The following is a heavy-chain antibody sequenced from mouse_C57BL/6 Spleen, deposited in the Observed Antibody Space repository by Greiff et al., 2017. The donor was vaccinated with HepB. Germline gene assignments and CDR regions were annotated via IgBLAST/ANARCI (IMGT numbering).Heavy chain of an antibody. CDR2: ISSGSSTI. CDR1: GFTFSDYG. J-gene: IGHJ1*03. Sequence: EVQLVESGGGLVKPGGSLKLSCAASGFTFSDYGMHWVRQAPEKGLEWVAYISSGSSTIYYADTVKGRFTISGDNATNTLFLQMTSLRSEDTAMYYCARGDYGSVWYFDVWGTRTTVTVSS. CDR3: ARGDYGSVWYFDV. V-gene: IGHV5-17*01. D-gene: IGHD1-1*01.